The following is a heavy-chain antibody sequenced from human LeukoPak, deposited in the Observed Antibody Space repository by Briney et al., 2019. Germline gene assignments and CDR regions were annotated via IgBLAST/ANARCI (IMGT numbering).Heavy chain of an antibody. CDR1: GFTFSSYA. V-gene: IGHV3-23*01. CDR2: ISATGGTT. J-gene: IGHJ4*02. CDR3: AKDLGSSFEYVWGINRYSPSFDY. D-gene: IGHD3-16*02. Sequence: GGSLRLSCAASGFTFSSYAMSWIRQAPGKGLEWISTISATGGTTYNLSSVKGRFRISRDNSGHTLSLEVSSLSAEDAAVYYCAKDLGSSFEYVWGINRYSPSFDYWGQGTLVTVSS.